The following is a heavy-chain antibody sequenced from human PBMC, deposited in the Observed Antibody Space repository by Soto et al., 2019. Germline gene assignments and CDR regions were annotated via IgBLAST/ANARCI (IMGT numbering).Heavy chain of an antibody. V-gene: IGHV5-10-1*03. CDR3: ARHVVVVAATGYRNWFDP. CDR2: IDPSDSYT. J-gene: IGHJ5*02. CDR1: GYSFTSYW. Sequence: EVQLVQSGAEVKKPGESLRISCKGSGYSFTSYWISWVRQMPGKGLEWMGRIDPSDSYTNYSPSFQGHVTISADKSTSTAYLQWSSLKASDTAMYYCARHVVVVAATGYRNWFDPWGQGTLVTVSS. D-gene: IGHD2-15*01.